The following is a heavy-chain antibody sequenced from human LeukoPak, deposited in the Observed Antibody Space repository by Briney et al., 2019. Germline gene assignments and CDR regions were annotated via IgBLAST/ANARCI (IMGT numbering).Heavy chain of an antibody. Sequence: SVKVSCKASGGTFSSYAISWVRQAPGQGLEWMGGIIPIFGTANYAQKFQGRVTITADESTSTAYMELSSLRSEDTAVYYCARVSLRRPPADDYYYMDVWGKGTTVTVSS. CDR2: IIPIFGTA. CDR3: ARVSLRRPPADDYYYMDV. D-gene: IGHD4-17*01. V-gene: IGHV1-69*13. J-gene: IGHJ6*03. CDR1: GGTFSSYA.